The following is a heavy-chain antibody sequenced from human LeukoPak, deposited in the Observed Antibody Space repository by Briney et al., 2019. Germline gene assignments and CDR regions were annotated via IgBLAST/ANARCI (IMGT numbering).Heavy chain of an antibody. V-gene: IGHV4-39*01. CDR2: IFRSGST. CDR3: ARRSTAGEWFDP. D-gene: IGHD3-16*01. Sequence: SETLSLTCTVSGGSIISIGYFWVWIRQPPGKGLEWIGTIFRSGSTYYNASLKSRVTMSVDTSKNQFSLKLSSVTAADTAVYYCARRSTAGEWFDPWGQGTLVTVSS. CDR1: GGSIISIGYF. J-gene: IGHJ5*02.